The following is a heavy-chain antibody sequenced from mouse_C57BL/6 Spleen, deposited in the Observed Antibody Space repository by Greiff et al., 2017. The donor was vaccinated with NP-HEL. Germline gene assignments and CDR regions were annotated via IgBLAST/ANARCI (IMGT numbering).Heavy chain of an antibody. CDR1: GFSLTSYA. D-gene: IGHD1-1*01. CDR2: IWTGGGT. CDR3: ARKKVYYGSSYWYFDV. V-gene: IGHV2-9-1*01. J-gene: IGHJ1*03. Sequence: VKLQESGPGLVAPSQSLSITCTVSGFSLTSYAISWVRQPPGKGLEWLGVIWTGGGTNYNSALKSRLSISKDNSKSQVFLKMNSLQTDDTARYYCARKKVYYGSSYWYFDVWGTGTTVTVSS.